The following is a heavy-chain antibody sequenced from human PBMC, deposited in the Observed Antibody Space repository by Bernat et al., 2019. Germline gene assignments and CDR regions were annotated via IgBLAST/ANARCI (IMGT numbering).Heavy chain of an antibody. CDR2: IYYSGST. CDR3: AREYCSSTSCRSPFDI. J-gene: IGHJ3*02. CDR1: GGSISSSSYY. D-gene: IGHD2-2*01. V-gene: IGHV4-31*03. Sequence: QLQLQESGPGLVKPSETLSLTCTVSGGSISSSSYYWGWIRQPPGKGLEWIGYIYYSGSTYYNPSLKSRVTISVDTSKNQFSLKLSSVTAADTAVYYCAREYCSSTSCRSPFDIWGQGTMVTVSS.